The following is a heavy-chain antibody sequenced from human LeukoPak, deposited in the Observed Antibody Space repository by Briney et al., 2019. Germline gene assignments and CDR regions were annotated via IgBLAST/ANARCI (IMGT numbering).Heavy chain of an antibody. Sequence: SETLSLTCAVSGGSISSGGYSWSWIRQPPGKGLEWIGYIYHSGSTYYNPPLKSRVTISVDRSKNQFSLKLSSVTAADTAVYYCARVSRRWYYFDYWGQGTLVTVSS. CDR1: GGSISSGGYS. D-gene: IGHD6-13*01. J-gene: IGHJ4*02. CDR3: ARVSRRWYYFDY. V-gene: IGHV4-30-2*01. CDR2: IYHSGST.